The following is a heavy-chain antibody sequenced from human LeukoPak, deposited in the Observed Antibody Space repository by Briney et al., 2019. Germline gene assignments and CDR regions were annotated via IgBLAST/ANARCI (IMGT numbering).Heavy chain of an antibody. J-gene: IGHJ6*04. Sequence: GGSLRLSRAASGFTFSDYYMSWIRQAPGKGLEWVSYISSSSSYTNYADSVKGRFTISRDNAKNSLYLQMNSLRAEDTAVYYCARDGGYSYGFNYYYGMDVWGKGTTVTVSS. D-gene: IGHD5-18*01. V-gene: IGHV3-11*06. CDR1: GFTFSDYY. CDR3: ARDGGYSYGFNYYYGMDV. CDR2: ISSSSSYT.